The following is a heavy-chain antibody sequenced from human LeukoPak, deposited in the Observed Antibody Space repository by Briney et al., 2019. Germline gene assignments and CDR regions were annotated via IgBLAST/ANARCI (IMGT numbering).Heavy chain of an antibody. D-gene: IGHD2-15*01. Sequence: NPSETLSLTCTVSGGSISSCYWSWIRQPAGKGLEWIGSIFYSGSTYYNPSLKSRVTISVDTSKNQFSLKLSSVTAADTALYYCARLIYCTSGSCYTRPIDYWGQGTLVTVSS. CDR3: ARLIYCTSGSCYTRPIDY. CDR2: IFYSGST. J-gene: IGHJ4*02. V-gene: IGHV4-59*05. CDR1: GGSISSCY.